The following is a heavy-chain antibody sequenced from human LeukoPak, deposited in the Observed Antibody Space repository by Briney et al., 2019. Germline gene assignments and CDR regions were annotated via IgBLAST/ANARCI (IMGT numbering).Heavy chain of an antibody. Sequence: GGSLSLSCAVSGFTLSDHYMDWVRQAPAKGLEWVGRSRNKANSYTIEYDASVEGRCTITRDDSKKSLFLQMNSLGIDDTAVYYCAKSRTGHPHYYMDVWGKGTTVIVSS. CDR2: SRNKANSYTI. J-gene: IGHJ6*03. CDR1: GFTLSDHY. CDR3: AKSRTGHPHYYMDV. V-gene: IGHV3-72*01.